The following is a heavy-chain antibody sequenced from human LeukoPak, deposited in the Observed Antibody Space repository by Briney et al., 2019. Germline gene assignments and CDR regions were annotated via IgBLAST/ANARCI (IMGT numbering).Heavy chain of an antibody. Sequence: GGSLRLSCAASRFTFDDYGMSWVRQAPGKGLEWVSGINWNGGSTGYADSMKGRFTISRDNAKNSLYLQMNSLRAEDTALYYCARLSYYGSGSYYSHAPFDYWGQGTLVTVSS. CDR2: INWNGGST. CDR1: RFTFDDYG. D-gene: IGHD3-10*01. J-gene: IGHJ4*02. CDR3: ARLSYYGSGSYYSHAPFDY. V-gene: IGHV3-20*04.